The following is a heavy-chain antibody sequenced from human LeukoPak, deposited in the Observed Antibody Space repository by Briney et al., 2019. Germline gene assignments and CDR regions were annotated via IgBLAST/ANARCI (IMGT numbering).Heavy chain of an antibody. J-gene: IGHJ4*02. Sequence: ASVKVSCKASGYTFSDYYMHWVRQAPGQGLEWMGWINPKSGVANYAQKFQGSVTMTRDTSISTAYMELSRLRSDDTAVYYCARVDSQQDGDYWGQGTLVTVSS. D-gene: IGHD6-13*01. V-gene: IGHV1-2*02. CDR1: GYTFSDYY. CDR2: INPKSGVA. CDR3: ARVDSQQDGDY.